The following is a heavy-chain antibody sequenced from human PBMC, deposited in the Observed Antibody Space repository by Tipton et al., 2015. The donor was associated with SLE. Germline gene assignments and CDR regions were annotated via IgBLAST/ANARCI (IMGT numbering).Heavy chain of an antibody. J-gene: IGHJ4*02. D-gene: IGHD2-8*01. CDR3: ARSTMVSASDY. CDR1: GFTFSKYW. V-gene: IGHV3-74*01. CDR2: TTSEGSGA. Sequence: SLRLSCAASGFTFSKYWMHWVRQAPGKGLVWVSRTTSEGSGADYADSVKGRFTISRDNAKNTLYLQMNSLRAEDTAVYYCARSTMVSASDYWGQGTLVTVSS.